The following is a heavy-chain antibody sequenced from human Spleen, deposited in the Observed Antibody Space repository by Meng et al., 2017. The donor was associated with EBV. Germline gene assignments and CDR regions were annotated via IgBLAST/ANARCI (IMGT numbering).Heavy chain of an antibody. CDR3: ARGAWDGSGTRPFDH. D-gene: IGHD3-10*01. CDR1: GGSLCGYH. V-gene: IGHV4-34*01. Sequence: HVSLQQWGVGLLKSSEPLSLTCAVFGGSLCGYHWSWIRQPPGMGLEWIGEIYHTGSTTYNSSLKSRVTLSLNTSNNQFSLNLSSVTAADTAVYYCARGAWDGSGTRPFDHWGQGTLVTVSS. J-gene: IGHJ4*02. CDR2: IYHTGST.